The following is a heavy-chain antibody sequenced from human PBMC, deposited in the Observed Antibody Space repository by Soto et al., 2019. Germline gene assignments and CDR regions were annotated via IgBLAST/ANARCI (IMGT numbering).Heavy chain of an antibody. V-gene: IGHV4-39*01. CDR1: GDSIRSESHY. D-gene: IGHD3-3*01. J-gene: IGHJ6*02. CDR3: ARRETAPYYDADV. Sequence: PSETLSLTCIVSGDSIRSESHYWGWIRQSPGTGLERIGSIHYRGNTYYNPYLKSRVTISVDTSKNQFSLNLNSVTAADTAVYYCARRETAPYYDADVWGQGTTVTVSS. CDR2: IHYRGNT.